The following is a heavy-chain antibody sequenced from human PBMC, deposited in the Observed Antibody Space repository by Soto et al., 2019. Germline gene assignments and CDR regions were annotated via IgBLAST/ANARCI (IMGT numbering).Heavy chain of an antibody. Sequence: GESLKISCKGSGYSFTSYWIGWVRQMPGKGLEWMGIIYPGDSDTRYSPSFQGRVTISADKSISTAYLQWSSLKASDTAMYYCAIPPTYYYDSSGYYYFDYWGQGTLVTVSS. CDR2: IYPGDSDT. CDR1: GYSFTSYW. CDR3: AIPPTYYYDSSGYYYFDY. J-gene: IGHJ4*02. D-gene: IGHD3-22*01. V-gene: IGHV5-51*01.